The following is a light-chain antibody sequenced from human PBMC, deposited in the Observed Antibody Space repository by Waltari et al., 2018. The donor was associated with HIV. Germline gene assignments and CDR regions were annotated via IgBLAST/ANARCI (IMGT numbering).Light chain of an antibody. Sequence: EIVLTQSPGTLSLSPGERATLSCRASQSVSSTYIAWYQQKSGQAPRLLIYGASSRATGIPDRFSGSASGADFTLTISRLEAEDSAVYFCQQYGTSPPWYTFGQGTKLQIK. J-gene: IGKJ2*01. V-gene: IGKV3-20*01. CDR2: GAS. CDR1: QSVSSTY. CDR3: QQYGTSPPWYT.